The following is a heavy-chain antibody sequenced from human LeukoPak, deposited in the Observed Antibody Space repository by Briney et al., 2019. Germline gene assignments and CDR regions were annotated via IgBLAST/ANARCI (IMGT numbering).Heavy chain of an antibody. D-gene: IGHD3-16*01. CDR3: ARESALSSGIWYYFDL. J-gene: IGHJ4*02. CDR1: GFPFTSFA. CDR2: ISRDGNFT. V-gene: IGHV3-64*02. Sequence: GGSLRLSCAASGFPFTSFALHWVRQAPGKGLEFVSGISRDGNFTYYADFVRGRFTVSRDNSKNTLDLHMGSLGIEGTAVYYCARESALSSGIWYYFDLWGQGTLVTVFS.